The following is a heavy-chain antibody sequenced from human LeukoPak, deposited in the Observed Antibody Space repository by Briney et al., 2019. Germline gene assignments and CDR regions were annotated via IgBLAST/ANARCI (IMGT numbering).Heavy chain of an antibody. Sequence: GGSLRLSCAVSGFTVSGNYMSWVRQAPGKGLEWVSLIYSGGTTYYADSVKGRFTISRDNSKNTLYLQMNSLRAADTAVYYCARVGSGSYYLFDYWGQGTLVTVSS. CDR2: IYSGGTT. CDR1: GFTVSGNY. D-gene: IGHD1-26*01. CDR3: ARVGSGSYYLFDY. V-gene: IGHV3-53*01. J-gene: IGHJ4*02.